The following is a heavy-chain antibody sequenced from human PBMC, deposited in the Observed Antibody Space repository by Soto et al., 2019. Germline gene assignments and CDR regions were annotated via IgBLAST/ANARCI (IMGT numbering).Heavy chain of an antibody. Sequence: QVQLVQSGAEVKKPGASVKVSCKASGYTFTSYAMHWVRQAPGQGLEWMGWINAGSGNTKYSQKFQGRVTITRDTSASTAHMDLSSRRSEDTAVYYCARTSGYYCFHYWGQGTLVTVSS. J-gene: IGHJ4*02. CDR3: ARTSGYYCFHY. CDR2: INAGSGNT. CDR1: GYTFTSYA. V-gene: IGHV1-3*01. D-gene: IGHD3-3*01.